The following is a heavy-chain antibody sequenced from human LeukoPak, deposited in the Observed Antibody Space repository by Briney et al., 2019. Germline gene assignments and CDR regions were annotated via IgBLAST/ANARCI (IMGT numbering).Heavy chain of an antibody. D-gene: IGHD6-19*01. Sequence: GGSLRLSCAASGFTFSSYGMHWVRQAPGKGLEGGAVIWYDGSNKYYADSVKGRFTISRDNSKNTLYLQMNSLRAEDTAVYYCARASQWLGQGLEYYFDYWGQGTLVTVSS. J-gene: IGHJ4*02. V-gene: IGHV3-33*01. CDR1: GFTFSSYG. CDR3: ARASQWLGQGLEYYFDY. CDR2: IWYDGSNK.